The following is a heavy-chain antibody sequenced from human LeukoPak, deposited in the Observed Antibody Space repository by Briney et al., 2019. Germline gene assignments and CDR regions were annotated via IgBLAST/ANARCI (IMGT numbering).Heavy chain of an antibody. D-gene: IGHD1-26*01. V-gene: IGHV4-61*01. Sequence: PSETLSLTCTVSGGSVSSGRYYWSWIRQPPGKGLEWIGYIYYNGNTNYNPPLKSRVTISLGTSKNQFFLKLSSMTAADTAVYYCASGGSYYVLDSWGQGTLVTVSP. CDR3: ASGGSYYVLDS. J-gene: IGHJ4*02. CDR1: GGSVSSGRYY. CDR2: IYYNGNT.